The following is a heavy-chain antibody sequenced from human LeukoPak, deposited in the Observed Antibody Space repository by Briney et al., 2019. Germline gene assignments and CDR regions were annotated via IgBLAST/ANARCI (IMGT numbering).Heavy chain of an antibody. CDR2: ISSSGSTI. V-gene: IGHV3-11*01. CDR1: GFTFSDYY. CDR3: ARDFLYYYDSSGFQRAHDAFDI. J-gene: IGHJ3*02. Sequence: GGSLRLSCAASGFTFSDYYMSWIRRAPGKGLEWVSYISSSGSTIYYADSVKGRFTISRDNAKNSLYLQMNSLRAEDTAVYYCARDFLYYYDSSGFQRAHDAFDIWGQGTMVTVSS. D-gene: IGHD3-22*01.